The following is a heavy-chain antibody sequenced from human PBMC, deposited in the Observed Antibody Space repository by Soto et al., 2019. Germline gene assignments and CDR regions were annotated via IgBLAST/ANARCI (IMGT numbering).Heavy chain of an antibody. CDR1: GFTFSNFG. CDR2: IWFDGTNK. Sequence: GGSLRLSCAASGFTFSNFGMHWVRQAPGKGLEWVAAIWFDGTNKYYVDSVKGRFTISRDNSKNTLYLQMNSLRAEDTAVYYCAREGDEYYFDFWGHGTLVTVSS. V-gene: IGHV3-33*01. J-gene: IGHJ4*01. D-gene: IGHD2-21*02. CDR3: AREGDEYYFDF.